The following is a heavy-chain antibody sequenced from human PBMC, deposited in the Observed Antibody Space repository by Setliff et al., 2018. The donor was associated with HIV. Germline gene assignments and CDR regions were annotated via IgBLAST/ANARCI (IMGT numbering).Heavy chain of an antibody. V-gene: IGHV1-8*01. CDR3: ATDPGRRITFGGVIVNPDY. J-gene: IGHJ4*02. CDR2: MNPNTGVS. Sequence: VASVKVSCKASGHTFTNVVIHWLRRATGQGLEWMGWMNPNTGVSGYALKFQARVTMTRDTSISTAYMELSSLTSEDTAVYYCATDPGRRITFGGVIVNPDYWGQGTLVTVSS. D-gene: IGHD3-16*02. CDR1: GHTFTNVV.